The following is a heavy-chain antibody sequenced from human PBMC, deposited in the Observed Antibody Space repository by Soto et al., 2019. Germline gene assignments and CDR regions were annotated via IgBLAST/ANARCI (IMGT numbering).Heavy chain of an antibody. V-gene: IGHV4-34*01. CDR1: GGSFSGYY. Sequence: SETLSLTCAVYGGSFSGYYWSWIRQPPGKGLEWIGEINHSGGTNYNPSLKSRVTISVDTSKNQFSLKLSSVTAADTAVYYCARRAFYYGMDVWGQGTTVTVSS. CDR3: ARRAFYYGMDV. CDR2: INHSGGT. J-gene: IGHJ6*02.